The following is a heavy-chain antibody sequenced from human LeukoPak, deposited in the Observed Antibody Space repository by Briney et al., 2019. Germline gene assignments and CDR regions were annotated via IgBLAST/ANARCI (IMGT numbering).Heavy chain of an antibody. CDR1: GYTFTGHY. D-gene: IGHD6-19*01. Sequence: ASVKVPCKASGYTFTGHYMHWVRQAPGQGLEWMGWINPNSGGTNYAQKFQGRVTMTRDTSVSTAYMELSRLRSDDAAVYYCARVVAVTGTPVYYMDVWGKGTTVTVSS. CDR2: INPNSGGT. CDR3: ARVVAVTGTPVYYMDV. J-gene: IGHJ6*03. V-gene: IGHV1-2*02.